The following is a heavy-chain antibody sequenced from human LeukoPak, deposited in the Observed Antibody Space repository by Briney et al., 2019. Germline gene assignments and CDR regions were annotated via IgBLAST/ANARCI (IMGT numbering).Heavy chain of an antibody. D-gene: IGHD1-26*01. V-gene: IGHV1-46*01. CDR3: AGDQVGATNWFDP. Sequence: ASVRVSCKASGYTFTSYYMHWVRQAPGQGLEGMGIINPSGGSTSYAQKFQGRVTMTRDMSTSTVYMELSSLRSEDTAVYYCAGDQVGATNWFDPWGQGTLVTVSS. CDR2: INPSGGST. CDR1: GYTFTSYY. J-gene: IGHJ5*02.